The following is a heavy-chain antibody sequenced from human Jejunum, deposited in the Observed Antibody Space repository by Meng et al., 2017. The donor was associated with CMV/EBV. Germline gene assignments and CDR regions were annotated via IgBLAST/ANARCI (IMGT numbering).Heavy chain of an antibody. V-gene: IGHV4-59*01. CDR1: GGSISNYY. Sequence: LTYSVTGGSISNYYWSWIRQPPGKGLEWIGYIFYSGTYNPSLKSRVTISVDTAKNQVSLKLSSVSAADTAVYYCARVLFGANVFDIWGQGTMVTVSS. J-gene: IGHJ3*02. D-gene: IGHD3-16*01. CDR3: ARVLFGANVFDI. CDR2: IFYSGT.